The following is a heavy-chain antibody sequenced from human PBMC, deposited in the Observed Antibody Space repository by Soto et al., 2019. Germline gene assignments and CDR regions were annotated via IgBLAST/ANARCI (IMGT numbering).Heavy chain of an antibody. D-gene: IGHD1-26*01. J-gene: IGHJ4*02. CDR3: AKDYIRELLLPGFDY. Sequence: PVGSLSLSCAASGFTFSGCAMTWVRHSPGKGLEWVSSISGGGGSTYYADSVKGRFTISRDNSKNTLYMQMNSLRAEDTAVYYCAKDYIRELLLPGFDYWGQGTLVTVSS. CDR2: ISGGGGST. CDR1: GFTFSGCA. V-gene: IGHV3-23*01.